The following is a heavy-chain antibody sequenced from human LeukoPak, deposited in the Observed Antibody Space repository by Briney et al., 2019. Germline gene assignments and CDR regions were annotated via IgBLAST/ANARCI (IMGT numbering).Heavy chain of an antibody. CDR1: GFTFTSYA. J-gene: IGHJ5*02. D-gene: IGHD3-10*01. CDR2: ISGGGGTT. V-gene: IGHV3-23*01. Sequence: PGGSLRLSCAASGFTFTSYALSWVRQAPGKGLEWLSAISGGGGTTYYAGSVKGRFTISRATSKSTVYLQMNSLRAEDTAVYYCAKGGTYGSGRSPPVWFDPWGQGTLVTVSS. CDR3: AKGGTYGSGRSPPVWFDP.